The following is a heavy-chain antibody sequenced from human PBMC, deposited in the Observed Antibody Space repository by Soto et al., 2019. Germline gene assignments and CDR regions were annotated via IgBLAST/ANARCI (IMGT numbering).Heavy chain of an antibody. V-gene: IGHV3-23*01. CDR3: AKEMVQVRAGYYMDV. CDR2: ISGNGGGT. D-gene: IGHD2-8*01. Sequence: GGSLRLSCAASGFTFNTYTMSWVRQAPGKGLEWVSAISGNGGGTYYADSVKGRFTISRDNSENTLSLQMNSLRVEDTAVYYCAKEMVQVRAGYYMDVWGKGTTVTVSS. J-gene: IGHJ6*03. CDR1: GFTFNTYT.